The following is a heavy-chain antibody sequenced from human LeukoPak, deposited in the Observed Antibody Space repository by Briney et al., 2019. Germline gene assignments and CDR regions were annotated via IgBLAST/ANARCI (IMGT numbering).Heavy chain of an antibody. J-gene: IGHJ4*02. V-gene: IGHV3-30*04. CDR3: ASQYSSSWTYYFEY. Sequence: PGGSLRLSCAASGFTFSSYAMHWVRQAPGKGLEWVAVISYDGSNKCYADSVKGRFTISRDNSKNTLYLQMNSLRAEDTAVYYCASQYSSSWTYYFEYWGQGTLVTVSS. CDR2: ISYDGSNK. D-gene: IGHD6-13*01. CDR1: GFTFSSYA.